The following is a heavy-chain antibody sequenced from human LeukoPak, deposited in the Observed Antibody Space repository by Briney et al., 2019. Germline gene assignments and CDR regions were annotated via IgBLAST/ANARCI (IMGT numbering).Heavy chain of an antibody. D-gene: IGHD4-11*01. CDR2: INPSGGST. CDR3: ARDGAVTTVTTEAWFGP. Sequence: GASVKVSCKASGYTFTSYYMHWVRQAPGQGLEWMGIINPSGGSTSYAQKFQGRVTMTRDMSTSTVYMELSSLRSEDTAVYYCARDGAVTTVTTEAWFGPWGQGTLVTVSS. CDR1: GYTFTSYY. J-gene: IGHJ5*02. V-gene: IGHV1-46*01.